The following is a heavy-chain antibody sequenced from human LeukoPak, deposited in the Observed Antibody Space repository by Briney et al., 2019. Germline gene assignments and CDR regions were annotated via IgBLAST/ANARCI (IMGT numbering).Heavy chain of an antibody. V-gene: IGHV3-23*01. CDR3: AKGGIGVAGTKFCY. Sequence: GGSLRLSCAASGFTFSSYGMHWVRQAPGKGLEWVSAISRSGGSTYYADSVKGRFTISRDNSKDTLHLQMNSRRAEDPAVYYCAKGGIGVAGTKFCYWGQGTLVTVSS. D-gene: IGHD6-19*01. CDR1: GFTFSSYG. J-gene: IGHJ4*02. CDR2: ISRSGGST.